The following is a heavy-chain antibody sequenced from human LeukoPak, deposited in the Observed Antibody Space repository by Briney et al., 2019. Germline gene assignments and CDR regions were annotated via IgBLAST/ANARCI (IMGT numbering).Heavy chain of an antibody. CDR3: AKLYGDYFLDF. CDR2: ISGYSVTT. D-gene: IGHD4-17*01. Sequence: GGSLRLSCAASGFTFSNSAMSWVRQSPGKGLEWVSFISGYSVTTYYADSVQGRFTVSRDNSKKTLYLQMHNLRDEDTAIYYCAKLYGDYFLDFWGQGTLVTVSS. J-gene: IGHJ4*02. V-gene: IGHV3-23*01. CDR1: GFTFSNSA.